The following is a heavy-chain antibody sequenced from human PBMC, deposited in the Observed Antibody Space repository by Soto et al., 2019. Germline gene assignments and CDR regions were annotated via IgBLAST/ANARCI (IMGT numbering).Heavy chain of an antibody. CDR1: AFSFTNAW. CDR3: STDIGVYGLDF. Sequence: PGGSLRLSCAASAFSFTNAWMTWVRQAPGKGLEWLGRSKSKTDVGTTEYAAPVKGSYTISRDDSQSTLYLQMNSLRTEDTARYYCSTDIGVYGLDFWGQGT. V-gene: IGHV3-15*01. J-gene: IGHJ6*02. CDR2: SKSKTDVGTT. D-gene: IGHD3-10*01.